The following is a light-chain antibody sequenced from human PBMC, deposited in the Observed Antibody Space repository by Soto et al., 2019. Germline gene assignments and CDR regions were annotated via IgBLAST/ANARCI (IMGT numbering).Light chain of an antibody. J-gene: IGKJ2*01. V-gene: IGKV1-39*01. Sequence: DIQVTQSPSSLSASVGDTGTISCRTSQTINTYLNWYQQQPGRAPKLLIFAASTLLSGVPSRFTGSGSGTDFTLTISGLQPEDFATYFCQQGSSPPYTFGPGTQL. CDR3: QQGSSPPYT. CDR1: QTINTY. CDR2: AAS.